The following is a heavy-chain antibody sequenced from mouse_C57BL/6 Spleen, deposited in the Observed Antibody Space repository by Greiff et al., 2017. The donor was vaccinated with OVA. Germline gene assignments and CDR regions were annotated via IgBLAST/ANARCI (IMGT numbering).Heavy chain of an antibody. D-gene: IGHD3-3*01. J-gene: IGHJ2*01. CDR1: GYTFTSYW. V-gene: IGHV1-64*01. CDR3: AREGGRGNY. Sequence: QVQLKESGAELVKPGASVKLSCKASGYTFTSYWMHWVKQRPGQGLEWIGMIHPNSGSTNYNEKFKSKATLTVDKSSSTAYMQLSSLTSEDSAVYYCAREGGRGNYWGQGTTLTVSS. CDR2: IHPNSGST.